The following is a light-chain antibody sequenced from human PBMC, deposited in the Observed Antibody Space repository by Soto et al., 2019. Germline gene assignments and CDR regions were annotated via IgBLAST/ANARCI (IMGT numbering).Light chain of an antibody. J-gene: IGLJ2*01. Sequence: QSVLTQPPSVSAAPGQTVTISCSGSRSNIGNDYVSWYQQLPGTAPKLLIYDNIKRPSGTPDRFSGSKSGTSATLGISGLQTGDEADYYCGTWDTSLSGVVFGGGTKLTVL. CDR3: GTWDTSLSGVV. CDR2: DNI. CDR1: RSNIGNDY. V-gene: IGLV1-51*01.